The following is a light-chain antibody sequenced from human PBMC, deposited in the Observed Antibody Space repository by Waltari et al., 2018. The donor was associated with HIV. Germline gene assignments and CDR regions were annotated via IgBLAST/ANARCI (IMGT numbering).Light chain of an antibody. CDR2: EVT. Sequence: QSALTQPASVSGSPGQSITISCTGASSNIGTSKYVSWYLQRPGKAPQFIIYEVTNRPSGVSDRFSGSKSGNTASLTISRLQPEDEAVYFCNSFTNSGTLEFGGGTKLTVL. CDR1: SSNIGTSKY. CDR3: NSFTNSGTLE. V-gene: IGLV2-14*01. J-gene: IGLJ3*02.